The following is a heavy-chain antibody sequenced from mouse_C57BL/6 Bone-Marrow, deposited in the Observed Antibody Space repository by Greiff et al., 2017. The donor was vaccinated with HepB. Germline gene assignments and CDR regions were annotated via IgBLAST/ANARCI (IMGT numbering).Heavy chain of an antibody. J-gene: IGHJ1*03. V-gene: IGHV7-3*01. Sequence: EVKLMESGGGLVQPGGSLSLSCAASGFTFTDYYMSWVRQPPGKALEWLGFIRNKANGYTTEYSASVKGRFTISRDNSQSILYLQMNALRAEDSATYYCARSGNWYFDVWGTGTTVTVSS. CDR3: ARSGNWYFDV. CDR1: GFTFTDYY. CDR2: IRNKANGYTT.